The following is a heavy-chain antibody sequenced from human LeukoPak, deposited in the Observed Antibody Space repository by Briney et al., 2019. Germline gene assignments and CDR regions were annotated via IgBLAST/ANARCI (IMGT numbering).Heavy chain of an antibody. V-gene: IGHV3-15*01. D-gene: IGHD3-16*02. CDR2: IKNKADGGTT. CDR3: STDVPFTAGGAIVY. Sequence: GGSLRLSCAASGFTFSNVWMTWVRQAPGKGLEWVGHIKNKADGGTTDYAAPVKGRFTISRDDSKNTMYLQMNSLKTEDTAMYYCSTDVPFTAGGAIVYWGQGTLVTVSS. J-gene: IGHJ4*02. CDR1: GFTFSNVW.